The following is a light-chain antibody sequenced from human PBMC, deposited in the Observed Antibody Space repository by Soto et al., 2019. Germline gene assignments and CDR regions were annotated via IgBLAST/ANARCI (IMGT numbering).Light chain of an antibody. J-gene: IGKJ3*01. CDR1: QSVSDSY. CDR2: AS. CDR3: QHYGTSAL. V-gene: IGKV3-20*01. Sequence: EIVLTQSPGTLSLSPGERATLSCRASQSVSDSYLAWYQQKPGQAPRLLIYASSRATAIPDRFSGSGSGTNFTLTIRRLEHEAFEVYYCQHYGTSALFGPGTKVDIK.